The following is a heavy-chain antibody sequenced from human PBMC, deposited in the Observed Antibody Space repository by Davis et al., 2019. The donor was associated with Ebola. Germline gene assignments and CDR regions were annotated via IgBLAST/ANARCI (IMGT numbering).Heavy chain of an antibody. CDR1: GFTFSPYT. Sequence: PGGSLRLSCVASGFTFSPYTMHWVRQAPGQGLAWVSSISSSHRYIYYADSVKGRFTISRDNANPLYLQMNSLRVDDTAVYYCAREANYYDGSGHRSLEAFDVWGQGTVVTVAS. CDR3: AREANYYDGSGHRSLEAFDV. J-gene: IGHJ3*01. V-gene: IGHV3-21*01. D-gene: IGHD3-22*01. CDR2: ISSSHRYI.